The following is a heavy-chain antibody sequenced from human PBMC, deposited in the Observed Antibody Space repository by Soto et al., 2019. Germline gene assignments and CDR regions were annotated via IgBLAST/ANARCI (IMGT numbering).Heavy chain of an antibody. CDR2: IYPSGVT. D-gene: IGHD2-15*01. CDR3: AREKGYCSGGSCYLDI. V-gene: IGHV4-4*02. Sequence: SETLSLTCAVSGGSISSDNWWTWVRQPPGKGLEWIGDIYPSGVTNYNPSLKSRVTISVDTSKNQFSLKLSSVTAADTAVYYCAREKGYCSGGSCYLDIWGQGTMVTVSS. CDR1: GGSISSDNW. J-gene: IGHJ3*02.